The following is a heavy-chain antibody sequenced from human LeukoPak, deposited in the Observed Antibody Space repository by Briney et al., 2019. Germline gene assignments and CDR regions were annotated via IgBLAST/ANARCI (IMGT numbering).Heavy chain of an antibody. CDR2: ISSNGGST. Sequence: PAGGSLRLSCSASGFTFSTYAMHWVRQAPGKGLEYVSAISSNGGSTYYADSVKGRFTISRDNSEKTLYFQMSSLRAADTAVYYCVRSTFIVVVGYSYYGMDVWGQGTLVTVSS. V-gene: IGHV3-64*05. CDR3: VRSTFIVVVGYSYYGMDV. J-gene: IGHJ6*02. CDR1: GFTFSTYA. D-gene: IGHD2-15*01.